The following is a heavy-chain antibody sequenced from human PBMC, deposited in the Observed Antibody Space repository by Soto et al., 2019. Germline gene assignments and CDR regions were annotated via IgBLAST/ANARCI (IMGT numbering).Heavy chain of an antibody. CDR2: IIPIFGTT. V-gene: IGHV1-69*01. CDR1: GGTFTSYA. J-gene: IGHJ3*02. D-gene: IGHD6-6*01. CDR3: ARTLAARPSGAFDI. Sequence: QVQVVQSGAEGKKPGSSVKVSCKASGGTFTSYASTWVRQAPGQGLEWMGGIIPIFGTTNYAQKFQGRVTITADESTSTAYMELSSLTSEDTAMYYCARTLAARPSGAFDIWGQGTMVTVS.